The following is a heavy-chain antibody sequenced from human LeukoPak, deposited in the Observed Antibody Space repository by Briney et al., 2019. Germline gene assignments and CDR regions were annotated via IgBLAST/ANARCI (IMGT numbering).Heavy chain of an antibody. Sequence: ASVKVSCKASGGTFSSYAISWVRQAPGQGLEWMGGFDPEDGETIYAQKFQGRVTMTKDTSTDTAYMELSSLRSEDTAVYYCATEGIAAAGRTAFDIWGQGTMVTVSS. D-gene: IGHD6-13*01. CDR2: FDPEDGET. CDR3: ATEGIAAAGRTAFDI. CDR1: GGTFSSYA. J-gene: IGHJ3*02. V-gene: IGHV1-24*01.